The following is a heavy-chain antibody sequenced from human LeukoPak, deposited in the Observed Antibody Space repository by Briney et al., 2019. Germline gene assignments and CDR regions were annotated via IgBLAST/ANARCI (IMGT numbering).Heavy chain of an antibody. CDR1: GGSISSSSYY. V-gene: IGHV4-39*07. Sequence: SETLSLTCTVSGGSISSSSYYWGWIRQPPGTGLEWIGSIYYSGSTYYNPSLKSRVTISVDTSKNQFSLKLSSVTAADTAVYYCARDPPPSNCSGGSCWGQGTLVTVSS. CDR3: ARDPPPSNCSGGSC. D-gene: IGHD2-15*01. CDR2: IYYSGST. J-gene: IGHJ4*02.